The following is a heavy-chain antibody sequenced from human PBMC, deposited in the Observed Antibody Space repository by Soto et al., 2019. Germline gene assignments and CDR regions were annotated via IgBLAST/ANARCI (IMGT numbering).Heavy chain of an antibody. CDR1: GGTFSSYA. CDR2: IIPIFGTA. CDR3: ATRPSNMAMDYYYYYGMDV. V-gene: IGHV1-69*06. D-gene: IGHD2-8*01. Sequence: GASVKVSCKASGGTFSSYAISWVRQAPGQGLEWMGGIIPIFGTANYAQKFQGRVTITADKSTSTAYMELSSLRSEDTAVYYCATRPSNMAMDYYYYYGMDVWGQGTTVTVSS. J-gene: IGHJ6*02.